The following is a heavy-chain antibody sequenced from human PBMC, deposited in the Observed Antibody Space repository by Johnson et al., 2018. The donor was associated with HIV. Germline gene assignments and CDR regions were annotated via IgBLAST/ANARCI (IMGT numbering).Heavy chain of an antibody. CDR2: ISGSGGST. V-gene: IGHV3-23*04. D-gene: IGHD3-10*01. J-gene: IGHJ3*02. CDR3: ARSPGEADAFDI. CDR1: GFTFSSYA. Sequence: VQLVESGGGLVQPGGSLRLACAASGFTFSSYAMSWVRQAPGKGLEWVSAISGSGGSTYYADSVKGRFTISRDNSKNTLYLQMNSLRAEDTAMYYCARSPGEADAFDIWGQGTMVTVSS.